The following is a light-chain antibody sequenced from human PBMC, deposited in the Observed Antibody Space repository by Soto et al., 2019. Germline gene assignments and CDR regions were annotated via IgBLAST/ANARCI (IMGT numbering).Light chain of an antibody. V-gene: IGKV1-9*01. J-gene: IGKJ1*01. Sequence: DIQLTQSPSFLAASVGDRVTITCRASQGISSYLAWYQQKPGKAPKLLIYAASTLQSGVPSRFSGSGSGTEFTLTISSLHPEDFATYSCQQLNTYRTLGQGTQVEIK. CDR2: AAS. CDR3: QQLNTYRT. CDR1: QGISSY.